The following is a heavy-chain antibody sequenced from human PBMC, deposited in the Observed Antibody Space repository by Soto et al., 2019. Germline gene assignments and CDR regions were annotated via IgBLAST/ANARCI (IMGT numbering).Heavy chain of an antibody. CDR1: GYTFAGYY. Sequence: GASVKVSCKASGYTFAGYYMHWVRQAPGQGLEWMGWINPNSGGTNYAQKFQGRVTMTRDTSISTAYMELSRLRSDDTAVYYCARVQKGGSCYDYWGQGTLVTVSS. CDR2: INPNSGGT. V-gene: IGHV1-2*02. D-gene: IGHD2-15*01. CDR3: ARVQKGGSCYDY. J-gene: IGHJ4*02.